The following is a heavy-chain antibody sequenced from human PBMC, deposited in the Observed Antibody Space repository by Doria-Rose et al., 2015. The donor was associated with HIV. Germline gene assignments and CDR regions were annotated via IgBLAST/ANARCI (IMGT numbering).Heavy chain of an antibody. D-gene: IGHD3-3*01. Sequence: VQLVQSGGGLVQPGRSLRLSCVGSGFSFESYAMHWVRLAPGKGLEWVAGISWASGADGNADSVEGRFIVSRDNAKKSVYLEMRSLRPEDTAFYYCAKAPIIGPKYYFYMDDWGKGTSVTVSS. CDR3: AKAPIIGPKYYFYMDD. CDR2: ISWASGAD. V-gene: IGHV3-9*01. J-gene: IGHJ6*03. CDR1: GFSFESYA.